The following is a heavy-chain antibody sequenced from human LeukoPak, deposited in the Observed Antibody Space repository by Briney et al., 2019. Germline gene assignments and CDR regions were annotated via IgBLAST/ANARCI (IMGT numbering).Heavy chain of an antibody. D-gene: IGHD3-10*01. CDR2: INHSGST. J-gene: IGHJ4*02. Sequence: RTSETLSLTCAVYGGSFSGYYWSWIRQPPGKGLEWIGEINHSGSTNYNPSLKSRVTISVDTSKNQISLKVRSVTAADTAVYYCAREAPISDSGNYYKSLGYWGQGTLVTVSS. CDR3: AREAPISDSGNYYKSLGY. V-gene: IGHV4-34*01. CDR1: GGSFSGYY.